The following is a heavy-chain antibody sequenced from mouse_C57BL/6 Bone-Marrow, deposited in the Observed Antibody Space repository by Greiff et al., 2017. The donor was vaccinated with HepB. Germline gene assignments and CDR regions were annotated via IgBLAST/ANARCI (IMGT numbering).Heavy chain of an antibody. V-gene: IGHV2-9-1*01. D-gene: IGHD2-5*01. J-gene: IGHJ2*01. CDR1: GFSLTSYA. CDR3: ARRGSHSKEYYFDY. Sequence: VQLQESGPGLVAPSQSLSITCTVSGFSLTSYAISWVRQPPGKGLEWLGVIWTGGGTNYNSALKSRLSISKDNSKSQVFLKMNSLQTDDTARYYSARRGSHSKEYYFDYWGQGTTLTVSS. CDR2: IWTGGGT.